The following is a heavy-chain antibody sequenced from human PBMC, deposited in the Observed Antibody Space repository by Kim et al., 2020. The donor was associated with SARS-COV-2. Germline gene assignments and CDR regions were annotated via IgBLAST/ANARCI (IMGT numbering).Heavy chain of an antibody. J-gene: IGHJ5*02. CDR3: ARGLRETPVMPNWFDP. CDR2: IWFDGSNK. D-gene: IGHD3-16*01. V-gene: IGHV3-33*01. CDR1: GFTFSSYC. Sequence: GGSLRLSCAASGFTFSSYCIHWVRQAPGKGLEWVGIIWFDGSNKYYADSVKGRFTISRDNSKNILYLQMDSLRVEDTAVYYCARGLRETPVMPNWFDPWGHEALGT.